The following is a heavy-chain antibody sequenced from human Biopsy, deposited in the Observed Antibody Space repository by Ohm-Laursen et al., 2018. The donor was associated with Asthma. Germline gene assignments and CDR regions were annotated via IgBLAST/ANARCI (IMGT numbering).Heavy chain of an antibody. V-gene: IGHV3-30*18. J-gene: IGHJ3*02. CDR3: AKERYYDFWSGYPI. CDR1: GFVFSQSG. CDR2: MSFDGRQT. Sequence: SLRLSCTASGFVFSQSGMHWVRQAAGKGLEWVAVMSFDGRQTYYADSVKGRFTISRDNSKNTLYLQMNSLRAEDTAVYYCAKERYYDFWSGYPIWGQGTMVTVSS. D-gene: IGHD3-3*01.